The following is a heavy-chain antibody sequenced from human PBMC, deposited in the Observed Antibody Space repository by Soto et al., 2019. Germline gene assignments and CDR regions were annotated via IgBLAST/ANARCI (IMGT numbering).Heavy chain of an antibody. J-gene: IGHJ6*03. Sequence: SETLSLTCAVYGGSFSGYYWSWIRQPPGKGLDWIGEINHSGSTNYNPSLKSRVTISVDTSKNQFSLKLSSVTAADTAVYYCVSEEGYYYYTDVWGKGTTVTGSS. CDR2: INHSGST. CDR1: GGSFSGYY. CDR3: VSEEGYYYYTDV. V-gene: IGHV4-34*01.